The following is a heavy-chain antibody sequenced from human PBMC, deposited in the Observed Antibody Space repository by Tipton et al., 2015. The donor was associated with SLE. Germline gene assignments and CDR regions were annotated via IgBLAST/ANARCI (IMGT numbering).Heavy chain of an antibody. V-gene: IGHV1-18*01. CDR3: ARGGYNFWSGPGNY. CDR2: ISGDNDNT. D-gene: IGHD3-3*01. J-gene: IGHJ4*01. CDR1: GYTFTNYG. Sequence: QSGAEVKKPGASVKVSCKASGYTFTNYGISWVRQAPGQGLEWMGWISGDNDNTNYAQDLQGRVTMTRDTATSTAYMELWSLRSDDTAVYYCARGGYNFWSGPGNYWGQGTLVTVSS.